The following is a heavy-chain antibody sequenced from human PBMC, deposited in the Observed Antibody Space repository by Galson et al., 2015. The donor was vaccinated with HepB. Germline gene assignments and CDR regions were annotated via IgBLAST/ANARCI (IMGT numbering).Heavy chain of an antibody. Sequence: SVKVSCKASGYTFTSYYMHWVRQAPGQGLEWMGIINPSGGSTSYAQKFQGRVTMTRDTSTSTVYMELSSLRSEDTAVYYCARDSSSLGGYFDLWGRGTLVTVSS. CDR3: ARDSSSLGGYFDL. D-gene: IGHD6-6*01. V-gene: IGHV1-46*01. CDR2: INPSGGST. J-gene: IGHJ2*01. CDR1: GYTFTSYY.